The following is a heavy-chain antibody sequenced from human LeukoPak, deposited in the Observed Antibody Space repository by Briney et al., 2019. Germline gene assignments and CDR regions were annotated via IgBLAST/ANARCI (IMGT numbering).Heavy chain of an antibody. D-gene: IGHD5-12*01. CDR3: ARDFALDIVALYVY. J-gene: IGHJ4*02. V-gene: IGHV1-3*01. CDR1: GYTFTSYA. CDR2: INAGNGNT. Sequence: ASVKVSCKASGYTFTSYAMHWVRQAPGQRLEWMGWINAGNGNTKYSQKFQGRVTITRDTSVSTAYMELSSLRSEDTAVYYCARDFALDIVALYVYWGKGTLVTVSS.